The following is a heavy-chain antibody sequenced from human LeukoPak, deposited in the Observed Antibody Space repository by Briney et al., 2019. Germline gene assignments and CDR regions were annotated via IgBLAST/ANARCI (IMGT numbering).Heavy chain of an antibody. D-gene: IGHD4-17*01. J-gene: IGHJ5*02. V-gene: IGHV4-59*01. Sequence: ASETLSLTCTVSGGSISSYYWSWIRQPPGKGLEWIGYIYYSGSTNYNPSLKSRVTISVDTSKNQFSLKLSSVTAADTAVYYCARWATVTTSWFDPWGQGTLVTVSS. CDR1: GGSISSYY. CDR3: ARWATVTTSWFDP. CDR2: IYYSGST.